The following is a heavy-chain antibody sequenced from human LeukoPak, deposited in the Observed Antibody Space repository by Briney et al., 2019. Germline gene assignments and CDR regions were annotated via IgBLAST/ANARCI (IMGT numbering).Heavy chain of an antibody. V-gene: IGHV1-2*04. CDR3: ARGQKAYDYVWGSTDYRESDY. J-gene: IGHJ4*02. Sequence: ASVKVSCKASGYTFTGYYMHWVRQAPGQGLEWMGWINPNSGGTNYVQKFQGWVTMTRDTSISTAYMELSRLRSDDTAVYYCARGQKAYDYVWGSTDYRESDYWGQGTLVTVSS. D-gene: IGHD3-16*01. CDR2: INPNSGGT. CDR1: GYTFTGYY.